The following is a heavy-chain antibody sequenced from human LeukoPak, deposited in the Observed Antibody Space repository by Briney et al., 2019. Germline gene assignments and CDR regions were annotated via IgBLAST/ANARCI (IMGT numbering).Heavy chain of an antibody. V-gene: IGHV3-23*01. CDR2: ISGSGGST. CDR3: AKSRGRYDNSGWRTYDY. Sequence: GGSLRLSCAASGFTFSSYAMSWVRQAPGKGLEWVSAISGSGGSTYYADSVKGRFTISRDNSKNTLYLQMNSLRAEDTAVYYCAKSRGRYDNSGWRTYDYWGQGTLVTVSS. CDR1: GFTFSSYA. D-gene: IGHD6-19*01. J-gene: IGHJ4*02.